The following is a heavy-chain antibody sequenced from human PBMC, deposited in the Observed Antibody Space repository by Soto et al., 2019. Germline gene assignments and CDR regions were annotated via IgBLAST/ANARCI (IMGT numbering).Heavy chain of an antibody. CDR1: GFTVSSNY. CDR2: IYSGGST. J-gene: IGHJ6*03. CDR3: ARDRQYSSSSYYYYMDV. V-gene: IGHV3-53*04. D-gene: IGHD6-6*01. Sequence: GGSLRLSCAASGFTVSSNYMSWVRQAPGKGLEWVSVIYSGGSTYYADSVKGRFTVSRHNSKNTLYLQMNSLRAEDTAVYYCARDRQYSSSSYYYYMDVWGKGTTVTVSS.